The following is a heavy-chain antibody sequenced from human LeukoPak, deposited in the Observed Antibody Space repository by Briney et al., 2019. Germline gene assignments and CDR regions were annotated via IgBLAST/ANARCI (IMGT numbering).Heavy chain of an antibody. CDR3: ARFPIAAAGTS. Sequence: PSETLSLTCTVSGGSVSGGSYYWSWIRQPPGKGLEWIGYIYYSGSTNYNPSLKSRVTISVDTSKNQFSLKLSSVTAADTAVYYCARFPIAAAGTSWGQGTLVTVSS. V-gene: IGHV4-61*01. D-gene: IGHD6-13*01. CDR1: GGSVSGGSYY. CDR2: IYYSGST. J-gene: IGHJ4*02.